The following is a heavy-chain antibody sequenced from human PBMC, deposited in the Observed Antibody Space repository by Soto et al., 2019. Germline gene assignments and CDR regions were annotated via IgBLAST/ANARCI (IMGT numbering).Heavy chain of an antibody. CDR3: ARGKDDFWSGYPYGMDV. V-gene: IGHV3-30-3*01. CDR2: ISYDGINK. J-gene: IGHJ6*02. CDR1: GFTFNGCA. Sequence: QVQLVDSGGGVVQPGRSLRLSCEASGFTFNGCAMNWVRQAPGKGLEWVAVISYDGINKYYAKSVKGRFTISRDNSKNMLHLQMNSLRPDDTAIYYCARGKDDFWSGYPYGMDVWGQGTTVTVSS. D-gene: IGHD3-3*01.